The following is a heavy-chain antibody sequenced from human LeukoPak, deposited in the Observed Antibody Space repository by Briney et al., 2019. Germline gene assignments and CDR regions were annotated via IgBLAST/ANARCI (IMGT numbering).Heavy chain of an antibody. CDR1: GFTFSTYW. Sequence: GGSLRLSCAASGFTFSTYWMHWVRQAPGKGLVWVSRINPDGTTTSYADSVKGRFTISKDTSKNTLSLQMNSLGVGDTGLYYCARAFASGIRRALWFGDLLRDQGTLVTVSS. J-gene: IGHJ4*02. D-gene: IGHD3-10*01. CDR2: INPDGTTT. V-gene: IGHV3-74*01. CDR3: ARAFASGIRRALWFGDLL.